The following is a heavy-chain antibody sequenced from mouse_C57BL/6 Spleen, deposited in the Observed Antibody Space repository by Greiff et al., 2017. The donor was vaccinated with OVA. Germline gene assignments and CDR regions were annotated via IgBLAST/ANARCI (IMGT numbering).Heavy chain of an antibody. D-gene: IGHD2-4*01. CDR1: GYTFTSYW. CDR2: INPSSGYT. Sequence: QVQLQQSGAELAKPGASVKLSCKASGYTFTSYWMHWVKQRPGQGLEWIGYINPSSGYTKSNQKFKDKATLTADKSSSTASMQRSSLTYEDSAVYYCALYDYDDVLAYWGQGTLVTVSA. V-gene: IGHV1-7*01. J-gene: IGHJ3*01. CDR3: ALYDYDDVLAY.